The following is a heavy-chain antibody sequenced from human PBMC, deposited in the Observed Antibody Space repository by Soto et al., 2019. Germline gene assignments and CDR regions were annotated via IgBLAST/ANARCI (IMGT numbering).Heavy chain of an antibody. J-gene: IGHJ4*02. CDR3: ARFLGYCSSTSCYAAGGPVDY. D-gene: IGHD2-2*01. V-gene: IGHV3-33*01. CDR2: IWYDGSNK. CDR1: GFTFSSYG. Sequence: GESLKISCAASGFTFSSYGMHWVRQAPGKGLEWVAVIWYDGSNKYYADSVKGRFTISRDNSKNTLYLQMNSLRAEDTAVYYCARFLGYCSSTSCYAAGGPVDYWGQGTLVTVSS.